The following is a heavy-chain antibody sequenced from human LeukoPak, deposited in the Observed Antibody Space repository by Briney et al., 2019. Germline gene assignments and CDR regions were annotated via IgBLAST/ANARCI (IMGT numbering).Heavy chain of an antibody. CDR2: ISGSGGST. Sequence: GGSLRLSCAASGFTFSSYAMSWVRQAPGKGLEWVSAISGSGGSTYYADSVKGRFTISRDNSKNTLYLQMNSLKTEDTAVYYCTTEGSQLLWFGESSYYFDYWGQGTLVTVSS. CDR3: TTEGSQLLWFGESSYYFDY. D-gene: IGHD3-10*01. J-gene: IGHJ4*02. V-gene: IGHV3-23*01. CDR1: GFTFSSYA.